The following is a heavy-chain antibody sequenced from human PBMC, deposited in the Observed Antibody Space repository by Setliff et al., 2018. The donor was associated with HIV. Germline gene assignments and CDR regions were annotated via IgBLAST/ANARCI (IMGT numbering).Heavy chain of an antibody. D-gene: IGHD4-4*01. CDR1: GYNFTTYY. J-gene: IGHJ6*02. V-gene: IGHV1-46*01. CDR3: AREGLLVTTVGGAYWYHGMDV. Sequence: ASVKVSCKASGYNFTTYYMHWVRQAPGQGLEWMGIINPSGGSTTYAQKFQGRVTMTRDTSTSTVYMELTGLRSEDTAVYYCAREGLLVTTVGGAYWYHGMDVWGQGTTVTVSS. CDR2: INPSGGST.